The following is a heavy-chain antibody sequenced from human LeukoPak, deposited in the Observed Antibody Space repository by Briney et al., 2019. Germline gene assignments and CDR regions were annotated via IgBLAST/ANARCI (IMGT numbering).Heavy chain of an antibody. J-gene: IGHJ4*02. D-gene: IGHD3-10*01. CDR2: INPNSGGT. Sequence: GASVKVSCKASGYTFTGYYMHWVRQAPGQGLEWMGWINPNSGGTNYAQKFQGRVTMTRDTSISTAYMELSRLRSDDTAVYYCARDTRNPITMVRGVIMVYWGQGTLVTVSS. CDR3: ARDTRNPITMVRGVIMVY. V-gene: IGHV1-2*02. CDR1: GYTFTGYY.